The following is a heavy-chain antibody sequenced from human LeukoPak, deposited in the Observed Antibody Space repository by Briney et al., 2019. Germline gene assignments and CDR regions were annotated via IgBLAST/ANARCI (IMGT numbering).Heavy chain of an antibody. CDR1: GGTFSSYA. CDR2: IIPILGIA. D-gene: IGHD6-13*01. Sequence: SVKVSCKASGGTFSSYAISWVRQAPGQGLEWMGRIIPILGIANYAQKFQGRVTITADKSTSTAYMELSSLGSEDTAVYYCARDNREYSSSWPLIDYWGQGTLVTVSS. V-gene: IGHV1-69*04. CDR3: ARDNREYSSSWPLIDY. J-gene: IGHJ4*02.